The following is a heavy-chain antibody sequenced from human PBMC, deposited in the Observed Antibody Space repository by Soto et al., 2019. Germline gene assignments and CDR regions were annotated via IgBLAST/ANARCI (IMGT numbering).Heavy chain of an antibody. Sequence: SETLSLTCTVSGGSITSGGYSWGWIRQPPGKGLEWIGIIYHSGTTYYNPSLRSRVSLSVDASKNQFSLRVSSVTAADTAAYFCARVGGNAAIGRWGQGNVVTVSS. D-gene: IGHD3-16*01. CDR3: ARVGGNAAIGR. CDR2: IYHSGTT. CDR1: GGSITSGGYS. J-gene: IGHJ4*02. V-gene: IGHV4-30-2*01.